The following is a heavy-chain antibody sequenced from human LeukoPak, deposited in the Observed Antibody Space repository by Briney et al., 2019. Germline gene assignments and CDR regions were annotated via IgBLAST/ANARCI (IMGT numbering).Heavy chain of an antibody. J-gene: IGHJ4*02. CDR3: ARVVGGSTYYFDY. CDR2: TYYSGST. D-gene: IGHD3-10*01. CDR1: GGSISSYY. Sequence: SETLSLTCTVSGGSISSYYWSWNRQPPGKGLEWIGYTYYSGSTNYNPSLKSRVTISVDTSKNQFSLKLSSVTAADTAVYYCARVVGGSTYYFDYWGQGTLVTVSS. V-gene: IGHV4-59*01.